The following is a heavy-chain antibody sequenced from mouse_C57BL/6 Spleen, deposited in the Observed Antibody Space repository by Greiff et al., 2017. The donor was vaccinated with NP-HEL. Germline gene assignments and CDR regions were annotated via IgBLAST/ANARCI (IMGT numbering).Heavy chain of an antibody. Sequence: VQLQQSGPELVKPGASVKISCKASGYTFTDYYINWVKQRPGQGLEWIGWIFPGSGSTYYNEKFKGKATLTVDKSSSTAYMLLSSLTSEDSAVYFCARPGDYGSSFAWFAYWGQGTLVTVSA. CDR3: ARPGDYGSSFAWFAY. J-gene: IGHJ3*01. CDR2: IFPGSGST. D-gene: IGHD1-1*01. CDR1: GYTFTDYY. V-gene: IGHV1-75*01.